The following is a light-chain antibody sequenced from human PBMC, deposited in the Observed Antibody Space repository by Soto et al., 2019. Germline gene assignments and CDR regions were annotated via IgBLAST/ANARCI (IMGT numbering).Light chain of an antibody. CDR1: SSNIGSNT. CDR3: AAWDDSLNGYV. CDR2: GNN. Sequence: QSVLTQPPSASETPGQRVTISCSGSSSNIGSNTVNWYQQFPETAPKLLIFGNNQRPSGVPDRFSGSKSGTSASLAISGLQSEDEAVYYCAAWDDSLNGYVFGTGTKVTVL. J-gene: IGLJ1*01. V-gene: IGLV1-44*01.